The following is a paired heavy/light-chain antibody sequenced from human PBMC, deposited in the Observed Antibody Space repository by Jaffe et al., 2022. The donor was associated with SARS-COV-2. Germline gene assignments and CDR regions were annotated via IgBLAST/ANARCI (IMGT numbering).Light chain of an antibody. J-gene: IGKJ2*01. CDR2: GAS. CDR1: QSVSSNY. CDR3: QLYRDSPLYT. Sequence: EVVLTQSPGTLSLSPGERATLSCRASQSVSSNYLAWYQQKPGQAPRLLLYGASRRATGIPDRISGSGSGTDFTLTISRLEPEDFAVYYCQLYRDSPLYTFGQGTKLEIK. V-gene: IGKV3-20*01.
Heavy chain of an antibody. CDR3: VLVRDYYGSGSLDH. Sequence: QITLKESGPTLVKPTQTLTMTCTFSGFSLSSRGVGVGWIRQPPGKALEWLALIYWDDDKRYRPSLRSRLTITKDTSKNQVVLTVTDMDPVETATYYCVLVRDYYGSGSLDHWGPGTLVTVS. J-gene: IGHJ4*02. D-gene: IGHD3-10*01. CDR1: GFSLSSRGVG. V-gene: IGHV2-5*02. CDR2: IYWDDDK.